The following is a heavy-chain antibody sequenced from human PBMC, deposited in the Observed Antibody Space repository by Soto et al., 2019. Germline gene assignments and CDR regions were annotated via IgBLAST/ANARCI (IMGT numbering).Heavy chain of an antibody. V-gene: IGHV3-23*01. CDR3: AKRSSPSTFAY. Sequence: RGSLRLSCAASGFTFSSYAMSWVRQAPGKGLEWVSVISGSDDSTYYADSVKGRFTISRDNSKNTLYLQMNSLRAEDTAVYYCAKRSSPSTFAYWGQGTLVTVSS. D-gene: IGHD6-6*01. CDR1: GFTFSSYA. J-gene: IGHJ4*02. CDR2: ISGSDDST.